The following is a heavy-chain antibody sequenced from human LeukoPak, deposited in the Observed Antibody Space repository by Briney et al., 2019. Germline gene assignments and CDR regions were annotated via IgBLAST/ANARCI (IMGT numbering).Heavy chain of an antibody. CDR3: ARVFSIVAIDY. CDR1: GYSFTSYW. D-gene: IGHD2-21*01. CDR2: IYPGDSDT. Sequence: GESLRISCKGSGYSFTSYWIGWVRQLPGKGREWMGIIYPGDSDTRYSPSFQGQVTISADKSISTAYLQWSSLKASNTAMYYCARVFSIVAIDYWGQGTLVTVSS. V-gene: IGHV5-51*01. J-gene: IGHJ4*02.